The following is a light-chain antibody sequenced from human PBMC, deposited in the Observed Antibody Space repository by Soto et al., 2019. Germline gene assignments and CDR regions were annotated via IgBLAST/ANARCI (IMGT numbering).Light chain of an antibody. CDR1: QTVSSSC. CDR3: QHYDKSAALT. J-gene: IGKJ4*01. CDR2: GVS. Sequence: EIVLTQSPGTLSLSPGESATLFCRASQTVSSSCLAWYQQKPGQAPRLLIYGVSSRATGIPDRFSGSGSGTDFTLTISRLQPEDFAVYYCQHYDKSAALTFGGGTNVEIK. V-gene: IGKV3-20*01.